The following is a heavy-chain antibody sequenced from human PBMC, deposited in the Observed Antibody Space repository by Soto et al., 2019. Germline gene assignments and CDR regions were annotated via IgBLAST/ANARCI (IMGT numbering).Heavy chain of an antibody. J-gene: IGHJ5*02. D-gene: IGHD2-21*01. Sequence: QVQLVQSGAEVKTPGASVKVSCKVSGYTFTNYGLSSVRQAPGQGLEWMGWISGHNGNTKYAQKFQGRVTMAADTCTGTGYMELRSRRSYDTVGDFCARATLVICGGGACHLNRGEWLAPWGQGTPVTVSS. CDR2: ISGHNGNT. CDR3: ARATLVICGGGACHLNRGEWLAP. CDR1: GYTFTNYG. V-gene: IGHV1-18*01.